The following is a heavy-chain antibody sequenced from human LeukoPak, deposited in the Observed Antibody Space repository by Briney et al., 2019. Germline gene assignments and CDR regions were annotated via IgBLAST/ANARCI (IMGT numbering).Heavy chain of an antibody. V-gene: IGHV4-31*03. Sequence: SETLSLTCTVSGGSISSGGYYWSWFRQHPGKGLEWIGYIYYSGSTYYNPSLKSRVTISVDTSKNQFSLKLSSVTAADTAVYYCARAPAATVTTGYYYYGMDVWGQGTTVTVSS. J-gene: IGHJ6*02. D-gene: IGHD4-17*01. CDR1: GGSISSGGYY. CDR2: IYYSGST. CDR3: ARAPAATVTTGYYYYGMDV.